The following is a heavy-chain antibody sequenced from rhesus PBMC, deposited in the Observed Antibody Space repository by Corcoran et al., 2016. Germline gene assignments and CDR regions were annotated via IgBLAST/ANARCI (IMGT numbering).Heavy chain of an antibody. V-gene: IGHV3-28*02. Sequence: EVQLVESGGDLATPGGSLRLYCAASGFYFSNYWRHWVRQAPGKGLEWISGIDNGGGSTYYPDSMKGRFTISRENAKNTLYLQMNSLRAEDTAVYYCARTSGGCPDYWGQGVLVTVSS. J-gene: IGHJ4*01. CDR3: ARTSGGCPDY. CDR2: IDNGGGST. D-gene: IGHD1-44*01. CDR1: GFYFSNYW.